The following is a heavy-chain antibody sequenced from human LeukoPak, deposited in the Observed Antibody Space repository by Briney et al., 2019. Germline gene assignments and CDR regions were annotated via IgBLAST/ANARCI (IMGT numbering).Heavy chain of an antibody. D-gene: IGHD6-25*01. CDR2: ISSSSSYI. V-gene: IGHV3-21*01. CDR1: GFTFSSYA. J-gene: IGHJ6*03. Sequence: GGSLRLSCAASGFTFSSYAMSWVRQAPGKGLEWVSSISSSSSYIYYADSVKGRFTISRDNAKNSLYLQMNSLRAEDTAVYYCARAPAAPYYYYMDVWGKGTTVTISS. CDR3: ARAPAAPYYYYMDV.